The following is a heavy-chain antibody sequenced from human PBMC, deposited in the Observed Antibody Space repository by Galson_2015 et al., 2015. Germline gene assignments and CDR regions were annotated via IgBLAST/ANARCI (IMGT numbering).Heavy chain of an antibody. D-gene: IGHD2-15*01. CDR2: ISTYTGIT. Sequence: SVKVSCKASDYAFTSYGISWVRQAPGHGLEWMAWISTYTGITKYTQKFQARVTLTTDAPSRTIYMELRSLRPDDTALYFCARDSGFCSGGSCPPADYWGQGTLITVSS. V-gene: IGHV1-18*04. J-gene: IGHJ4*02. CDR3: ARDSGFCSGGSCPPADY. CDR1: DYAFTSYG.